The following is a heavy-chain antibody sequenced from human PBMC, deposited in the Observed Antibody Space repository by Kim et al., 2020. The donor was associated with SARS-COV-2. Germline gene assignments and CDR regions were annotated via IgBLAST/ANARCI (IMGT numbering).Heavy chain of an antibody. CDR2: IYSDGDT. Sequence: GGSLRLSCAASGFNVNTKYMGWVRQAPGKGLEWVSVIYSDGDTDYTDSVKGRFTISRDISKNTMYVQMNSLRAEDTAVYYCATRLRIAAVGIFFESWGQGILVTVSS. D-gene: IGHD6-13*01. V-gene: IGHV3-66*01. CDR1: GFNVNTKY. J-gene: IGHJ4*02. CDR3: ATRLRIAAVGIFFES.